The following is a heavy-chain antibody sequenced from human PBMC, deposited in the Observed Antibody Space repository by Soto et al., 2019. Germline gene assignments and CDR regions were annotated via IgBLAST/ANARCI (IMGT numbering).Heavy chain of an antibody. CDR1: GFTFSSYD. CDR3: AKENDN. J-gene: IGHJ4*02. CDR2: ISGSTGST. Sequence: EVQLLESGGGLVQPEGSLRLSCAASGFTFSSYDMSWVRQAPGKGLEWVSTISGSTGSTYYADSVKGRFTIYRDSSKSPLYRQMDSLRSEDTAVYYCAKENDNWGQGTLVTVSS. V-gene: IGHV3-23*01.